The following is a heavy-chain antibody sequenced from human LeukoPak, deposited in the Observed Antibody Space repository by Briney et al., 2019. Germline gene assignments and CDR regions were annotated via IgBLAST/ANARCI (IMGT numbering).Heavy chain of an antibody. Sequence: RASVKVSCKASGYTFTSYDINWVRQATGQGLEWMGWMNPNSGNTGYAQKFQGRVTMTRNTSVSTAYMELSSLRSEDTAVYYCARVPGVDTAQSAGYYYYGMDVWGQGTTVTVSS. J-gene: IGHJ6*02. V-gene: IGHV1-8*01. CDR2: MNPNSGNT. CDR3: ARVPGVDTAQSAGYYYYGMDV. D-gene: IGHD5-18*01. CDR1: GYTFTSYD.